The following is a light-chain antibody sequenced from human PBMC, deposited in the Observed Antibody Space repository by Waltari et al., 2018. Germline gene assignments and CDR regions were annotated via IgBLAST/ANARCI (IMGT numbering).Light chain of an antibody. CDR1: QSISGY. CDR3: QQYNTYSGT. V-gene: IGKV1-5*03. J-gene: IGKJ1*01. CDR2: KAS. Sequence: DIQMTQSPSTLSASVGDRVTITCRASQSISGYLAWYQQKPGKAPKLLIYKASSLESGVPSRFSGSGSGTTFTLTISSLQPDDFATYFCQQYNTYSGTFDQGTTVEVK.